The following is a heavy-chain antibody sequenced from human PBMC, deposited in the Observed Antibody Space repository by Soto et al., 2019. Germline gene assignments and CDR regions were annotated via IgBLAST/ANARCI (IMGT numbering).Heavy chain of an antibody. CDR2: INPSGGST. Sequence: QVQLVQSGAEVKKPGASVKVSCKASGYIFTSYYAHWVRQAPGQGLEWMGIINPSGGSTSYPQKFHGKVTRTRDTPTITVYMELSSLTYEHTDVYYCVRRSSDGLHFDYWGQGTLVTVSS. D-gene: IGHD6-6*01. CDR1: GYIFTSYY. CDR3: VRRSSDGLHFDY. V-gene: IGHV1-46*03. J-gene: IGHJ4*02.